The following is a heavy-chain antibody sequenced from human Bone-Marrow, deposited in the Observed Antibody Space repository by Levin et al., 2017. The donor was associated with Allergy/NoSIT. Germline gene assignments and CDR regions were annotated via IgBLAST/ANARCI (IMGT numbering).Heavy chain of an antibody. Sequence: LRLSCAASGFSFEDYAMHWVRQAPGRGLEWVSGISWNSDNIDYADSVKGRFTISRDNAKNSLHLQMNSLRVEDTAFYYCAKLGGISSFYYYYGMDVWGQGTTVTVSS. CDR2: ISWNSDNI. D-gene: IGHD6-6*01. CDR3: AKLGGISSFYYYYGMDV. V-gene: IGHV3-9*01. CDR1: GFSFEDYA. J-gene: IGHJ6*02.